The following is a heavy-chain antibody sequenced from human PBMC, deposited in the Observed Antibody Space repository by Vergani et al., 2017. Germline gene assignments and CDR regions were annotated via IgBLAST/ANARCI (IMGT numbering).Heavy chain of an antibody. V-gene: IGHV3-48*01. CDR3: ARDKVAYCSGGSCLPHDAFDI. D-gene: IGHD2-15*01. CDR2: ISSSSSTI. Sequence: EVQLVESGGGLVQPGGSLRLSCAASGFTFSSYSMNWVRQAPGKGLEWVSYISSSSSTIYYADSVKGRFTISRDNAKKALYLKMNSLRAEDTAVNYCARDKVAYCSGGSCLPHDAFDIWGQGTMVTVSS. CDR1: GFTFSSYS. J-gene: IGHJ3*02.